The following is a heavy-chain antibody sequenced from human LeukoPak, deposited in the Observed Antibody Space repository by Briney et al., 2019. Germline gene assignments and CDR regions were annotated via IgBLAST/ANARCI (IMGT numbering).Heavy chain of an antibody. Sequence: GGSLRLSCAASGFTFSSHNMNWVRQAPGKGLEWVSSISSSSGYIYYADSVKGRFTISRDNAKNSLYLQMNSLRAEDTAVYYCARGYGSGSYIPGYWGQGTLVTVSS. CDR3: ARGYGSGSYIPGY. D-gene: IGHD3-10*01. CDR2: ISSSSGYI. CDR1: GFTFSSHN. J-gene: IGHJ4*02. V-gene: IGHV3-21*01.